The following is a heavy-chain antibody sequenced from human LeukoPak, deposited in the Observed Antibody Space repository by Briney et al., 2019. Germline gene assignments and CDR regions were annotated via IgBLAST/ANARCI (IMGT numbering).Heavy chain of an antibody. J-gene: IGHJ6*03. Sequence: ASVKVSCKASGYTFTSYDNNWVRQATGQGLEWMGLTNPNSGNTGYAQKFQGRVTMTRNTSISTAYMELSSLRSEDTAVYYCARVPHYSSGLYYYMDVWGKGTTVTVSS. D-gene: IGHD3-22*01. CDR3: ARVPHYSSGLYYYMDV. CDR1: GYTFTSYD. CDR2: TNPNSGNT. V-gene: IGHV1-8*01.